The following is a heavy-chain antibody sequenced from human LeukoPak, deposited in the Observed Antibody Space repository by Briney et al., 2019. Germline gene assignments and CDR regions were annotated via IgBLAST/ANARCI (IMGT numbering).Heavy chain of an antibody. CDR3: ASRPLGGNHNYFDY. Sequence: SETLSLTCTVSGGSISSSSYYWGWIRQPPGKGLEWIGSIYYSGSTYYNPSLKSRVTISVDTSKNQFSLKLSSVTAADTAVYYCASRPLGGNHNYFDYWGRGTLVTVSS. CDR1: GGSISSSSYY. CDR2: IYYSGST. J-gene: IGHJ4*02. V-gene: IGHV4-39*01. D-gene: IGHD4-23*01.